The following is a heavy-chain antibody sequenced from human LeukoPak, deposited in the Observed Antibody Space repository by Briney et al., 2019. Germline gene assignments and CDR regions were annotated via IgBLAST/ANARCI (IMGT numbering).Heavy chain of an antibody. D-gene: IGHD1-26*01. CDR3: ARWELPGRAPAFDI. Sequence: GGSLRLSCAASEFTFSDYYMSWIRQAPGKGLEWVSYISSSGSTIYYADSVKGRFTISRDNAKNSLYLQMNSLRAEDTAVYYCARWELPGRAPAFDIWGQGTMVTVSS. CDR2: ISSSGSTI. V-gene: IGHV3-11*01. CDR1: EFTFSDYY. J-gene: IGHJ3*02.